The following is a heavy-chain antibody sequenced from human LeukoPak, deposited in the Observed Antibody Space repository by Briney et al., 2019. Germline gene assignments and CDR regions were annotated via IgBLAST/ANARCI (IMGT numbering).Heavy chain of an antibody. CDR3: ARGTGTPETEDY. Sequence: SETLSLTCVVSGVSISSGFWWSWVRQPPGKGLEWIGEIHHSGRTNYNPSLKSRVTISVDKSNNQFSLKLSSVTAADTAVYYCARGTGTPETEDYWGQGALVTVSS. V-gene: IGHV4-4*02. CDR1: GVSISSGFW. CDR2: IHHSGRT. D-gene: IGHD1-1*01. J-gene: IGHJ4*02.